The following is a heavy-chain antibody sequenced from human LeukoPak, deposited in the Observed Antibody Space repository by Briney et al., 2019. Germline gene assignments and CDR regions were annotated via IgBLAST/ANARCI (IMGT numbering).Heavy chain of an antibody. D-gene: IGHD4-17*01. V-gene: IGHV1-18*01. J-gene: IGHJ4*02. Sequence: ASVKVSCKASGYTFTNYEITWVRQAPGQGLEWMGWISADNGNTNYTQKVQGRVTMTTDTSTSTAYMELRSLRSDDTAVYYCAKGVDYGDYPGVLYYWGQGTLVTVSS. CDR2: ISADNGNT. CDR1: GYTFTNYE. CDR3: AKGVDYGDYPGVLYY.